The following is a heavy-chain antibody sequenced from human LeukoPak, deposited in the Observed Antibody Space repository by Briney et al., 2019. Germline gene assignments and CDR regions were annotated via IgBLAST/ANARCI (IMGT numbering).Heavy chain of an antibody. CDR3: ARGPSSGDFDY. D-gene: IGHD1-26*01. J-gene: IGHJ4*02. V-gene: IGHV1-2*02. Sequence: ASVKVSCKASGYPFTAYFLHWFRQAPEQGLEWMGWINPNSGATNYAQKFQGRVTMTRDTSISTVYMELSRLTSDDTAVYYCARGPSSGDFDYWGQGTLVTVSS. CDR2: INPNSGAT. CDR1: GYPFTAYF.